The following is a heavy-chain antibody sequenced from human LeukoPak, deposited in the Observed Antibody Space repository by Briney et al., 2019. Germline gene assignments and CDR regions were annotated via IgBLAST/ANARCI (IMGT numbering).Heavy chain of an antibody. CDR1: GFTFTSYA. CDR2: INNSGDST. CDR3: ARSLRNAFDI. J-gene: IGHJ3*02. D-gene: IGHD3-3*01. Sequence: PGGSLRLSCAASGFTFTSYAMSWVRQAPGKGLEWVSAINNSGDSTYYADSVKGRFTISRDNANNSLYLQMNSLRAEDTAVYYCARSLRNAFDIWGQGTMVTVSS. V-gene: IGHV3-23*01.